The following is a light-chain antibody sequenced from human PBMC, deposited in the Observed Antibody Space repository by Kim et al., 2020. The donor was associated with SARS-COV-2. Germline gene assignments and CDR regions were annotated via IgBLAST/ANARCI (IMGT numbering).Light chain of an antibody. CDR3: SSYTSTSTRV. Sequence: GQSITISCTGTSSDVGAYDYVSWYQQHPGKAPKLMIYDVSNRPSVISNRFSGSKSGNTASLTISGLQAQDEADYYCSSYTSTSTRVFGGGTQLTVL. CDR1: SSDVGAYDY. CDR2: DVS. J-gene: IGLJ3*02. V-gene: IGLV2-14*03.